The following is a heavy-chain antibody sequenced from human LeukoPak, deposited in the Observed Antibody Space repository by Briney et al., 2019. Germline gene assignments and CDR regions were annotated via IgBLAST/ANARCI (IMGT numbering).Heavy chain of an antibody. CDR1: GFTFSSYA. J-gene: IGHJ3*02. Sequence: PGGSLRLSCAASGFTFSSYAMSWVRQAPGKGLEWVSGISDSGGSTHYADSVKGRFTISRDNSKNTLYLQMNSLRAEDTAVYYCAKVWGDGSWQVSDAFDIWGQGTMVTVSS. V-gene: IGHV3-23*01. CDR2: ISDSGGST. D-gene: IGHD3-16*01. CDR3: AKVWGDGSWQVSDAFDI.